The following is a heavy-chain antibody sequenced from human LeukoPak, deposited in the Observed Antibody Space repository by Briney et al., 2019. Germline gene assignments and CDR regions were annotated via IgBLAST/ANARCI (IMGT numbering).Heavy chain of an antibody. V-gene: IGHV3-74*01. CDR3: ARDSFEAGIYYGMDV. J-gene: IGHJ6*02. CDR2: INTDGRST. CDR1: GFTFSRYW. D-gene: IGHD6-13*01. Sequence: GGTLRLSCAASGFTFSRYWMHWVRQAPGKGLVWVSRINTDGRSTSYADSVKGRFTISRDNAKNTLYLQMNSLRAEDTALYYCARDSFEAGIYYGMDVWGQGTTVTVCS.